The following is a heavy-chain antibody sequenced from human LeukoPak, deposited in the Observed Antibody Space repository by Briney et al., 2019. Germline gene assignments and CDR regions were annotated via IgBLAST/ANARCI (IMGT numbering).Heavy chain of an antibody. D-gene: IGHD5-18*01. V-gene: IGHV3-30*18. J-gene: IGHJ4*02. CDR2: ISYDGSNK. Sequence: GGSLRLSCAASGFTFSSYGMHWVRQAPGKGLEWVAVISYDGSNKYYADSVKGRFTISRDNSKNTLYLQMNSLRAEDTAVYYCAKIKASGYSYGYYDYWGQGTLVPVSS. CDR1: GFTFSSYG. CDR3: AKIKASGYSYGYYDY.